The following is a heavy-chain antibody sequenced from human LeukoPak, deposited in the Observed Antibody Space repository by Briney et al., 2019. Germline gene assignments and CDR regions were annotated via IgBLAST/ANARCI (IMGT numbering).Heavy chain of an antibody. J-gene: IGHJ3*02. CDR2: INHSGYA. D-gene: IGHD3-9*01. CDR3: ASRVLRYFDWSHDAFDI. CDR1: GGSFSGYY. V-gene: IGHV4-34*01. Sequence: PSETLSLTCALYGGSFSGYYWSWIRQSPGKGLEWIGQINHSGYANYKPSLKSRVTMSVDTSKNQFSLKLSSVTAADTAVYYCASRVLRYFDWSHDAFDIWGQGTMVTVSS.